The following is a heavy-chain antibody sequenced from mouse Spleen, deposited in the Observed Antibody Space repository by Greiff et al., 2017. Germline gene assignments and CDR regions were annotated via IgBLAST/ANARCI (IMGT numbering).Heavy chain of an antibody. CDR1: GFTFSSYT. Sequence: EVQVVESGGGLVKPGGSLKLSCAASGFTFSSYTMSWVRQTPEKRLEWVATISSGGSYTYYPDSVKGRFTISRDNAKNTLYLQMSSLKSEDTAMYYCTRENYYGSSPYYYAMDYWGQGTSVTVSS. D-gene: IGHD1-1*01. J-gene: IGHJ4*01. CDR3: TRENYYGSSPYYYAMDY. CDR2: ISSGGSYT. V-gene: IGHV5-6-4*01.